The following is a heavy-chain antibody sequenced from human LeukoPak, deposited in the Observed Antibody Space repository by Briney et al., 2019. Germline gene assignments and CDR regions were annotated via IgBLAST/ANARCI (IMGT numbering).Heavy chain of an antibody. CDR3: ARLVASLYYSDY. J-gene: IGHJ4*02. Sequence: PGGSLRLSSAASGLTVSSSYMSWVRQAPGKGLEWVSVIYSGGSTYYADSVKGRFTISRDNSRNTLYLQMNSLRDEDTAVYYCARLVASLYYSDYWGQGTLVTVSS. V-gene: IGHV3-66*04. CDR2: IYSGGST. D-gene: IGHD5-12*01. CDR1: GLTVSSSY.